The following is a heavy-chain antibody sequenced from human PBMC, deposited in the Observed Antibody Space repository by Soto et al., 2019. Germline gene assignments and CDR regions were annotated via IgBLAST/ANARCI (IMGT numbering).Heavy chain of an antibody. Sequence: QVQLVQSGAEMKKPGSSVKVSCQSSGGTFNTYAMNWVRQAPGQGPEWMGDISPTFGAANYAPKFQSRVTITADESTGTSYMQLSSLTSEDTALYFCAREVQVHTPAFVYWGQGTLVTVSS. J-gene: IGHJ4*02. CDR2: ISPTFGAA. CDR1: GGTFNTYA. D-gene: IGHD3-10*01. V-gene: IGHV1-69*19. CDR3: AREVQVHTPAFVY.